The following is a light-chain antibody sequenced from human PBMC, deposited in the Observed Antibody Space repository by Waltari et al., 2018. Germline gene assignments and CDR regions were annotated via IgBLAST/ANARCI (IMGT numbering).Light chain of an antibody. Sequence: VLTQSPGTLSLSPGERATVSCRASQRLTKNYLAWYQQKPGQAPRLLIYGASSRAAGSPDRFSGSGSGTDFTLTISRLEPEDFAMYYCQQYGSSVLYTFGQGTKLEIK. J-gene: IGKJ2*01. V-gene: IGKV3-20*01. CDR3: QQYGSSVLYT. CDR1: QRLTKNY. CDR2: GAS.